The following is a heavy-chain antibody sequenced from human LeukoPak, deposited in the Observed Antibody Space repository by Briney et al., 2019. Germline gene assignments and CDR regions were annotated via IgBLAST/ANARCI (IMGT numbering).Heavy chain of an antibody. V-gene: IGHV3-21*01. J-gene: IGHJ3*02. Sequence: GGSLRLSCAASGFTFSDYYMSWVRQAPGKGLEWVSSISSSSSYIYYADSVKGRFTISRDNAKNSLYLQMNSLRAEDTAVYYCARDFRNYDAFDIWGQGTMVTVSS. CDR1: GFTFSDYY. D-gene: IGHD1-7*01. CDR3: ARDFRNYDAFDI. CDR2: ISSSSSYI.